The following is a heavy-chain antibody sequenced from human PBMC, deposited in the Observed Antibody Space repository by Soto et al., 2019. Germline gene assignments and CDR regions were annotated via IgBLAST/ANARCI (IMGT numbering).Heavy chain of an antibody. V-gene: IGHV3-30*18. Sequence: GGSLRLSCAASGFTFSSYGMHWVRQAPGKGLEWVAVISYDGSNKYYADSVKGRFTISRDNSKNTLYLQMNSLRAEDTAVYYCAKGVNYPENGGDYWGYYFDYWGQGTLVTVSS. CDR1: GFTFSSYG. CDR3: AKGVNYPENGGDYWGYYFDY. CDR2: ISYDGSNK. J-gene: IGHJ4*02. D-gene: IGHD4-17*01.